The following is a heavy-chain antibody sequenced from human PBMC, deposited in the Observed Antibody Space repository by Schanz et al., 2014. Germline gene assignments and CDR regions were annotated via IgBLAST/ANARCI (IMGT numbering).Heavy chain of an antibody. CDR2: ISRDGTTS. J-gene: IGHJ3*02. CDR1: GFIFNDYY. V-gene: IGHV3-11*04. D-gene: IGHD1-1*01. Sequence: QVQLVESGGGLVKPGGSLRLSCAASGFIFNDYYMNWIRQAPGKGLEWLSYISRDGTTSYYADSVKGRFTISRNNAKNSLYLEMTSLRGEDTAVYYCARDSGWNALDIWGQGTVVTVSS. CDR3: ARDSGWNALDI.